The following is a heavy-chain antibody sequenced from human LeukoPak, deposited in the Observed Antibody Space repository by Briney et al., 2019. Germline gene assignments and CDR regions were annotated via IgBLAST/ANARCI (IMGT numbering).Heavy chain of an antibody. Sequence: GGSLRLSCATSGFTFSSYSMNWVRQAPGKGLEWVSSISSSSSTIYYADSVKGRFTISRDNAKNSLYLQMNSLRAEDTAVYYCARDAAFYYYMDVWGKGTTVTVSS. J-gene: IGHJ6*03. V-gene: IGHV3-48*04. CDR3: ARDAAFYYYMDV. CDR1: GFTFSSYS. CDR2: ISSSSSTI.